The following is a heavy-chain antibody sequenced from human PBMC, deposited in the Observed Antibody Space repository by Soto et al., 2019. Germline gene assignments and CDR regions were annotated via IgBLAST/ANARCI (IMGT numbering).Heavy chain of an antibody. CDR3: ARAGIQLWLRRDAFDI. D-gene: IGHD5-18*01. CDR1: GFTFSSYS. V-gene: IGHV3-21*01. J-gene: IGHJ3*02. CDR2: ISSSSSYI. Sequence: LRLSCAASGFTFSSYSMNWVRQAPGKGLEWVSSISSSSSYIYYADSVKGRFTISRDNAKNSLYLQMNSLRAEDTAVYYRARAGIQLWLRRDAFDIWGQGTMVTVSS.